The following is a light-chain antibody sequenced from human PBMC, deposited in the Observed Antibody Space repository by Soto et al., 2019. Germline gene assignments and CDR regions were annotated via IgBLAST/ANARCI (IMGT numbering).Light chain of an antibody. CDR1: QGVSSL. J-gene: IGKJ2*01. CDR3: QQYNTWPYT. CDR2: DTS. V-gene: IGKV3-15*01. Sequence: VLTQSPATLSVSPGEMATLSCRASQGVSSLLAWYQQKPRQAPRLLIYDTSTRATGVPARFSGSGSGTDFTLTISSLQSEDFAIYYCQQYNTWPYTFGQGTKLEIK.